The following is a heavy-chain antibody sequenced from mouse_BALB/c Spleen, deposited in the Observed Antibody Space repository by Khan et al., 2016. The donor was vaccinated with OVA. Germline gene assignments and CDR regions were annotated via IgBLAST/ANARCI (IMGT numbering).Heavy chain of an antibody. CDR2: INPTSGYT. V-gene: IGHV1-7*01. J-gene: IGHJ2*01. CDR3: TRDRIDY. Sequence: QVQLKESGAELAKPGASVKMSCKASGYTFTTYWMYWVKQRPGQGLEWIGYINPTSGYTDYNERFKDKATLSADKSSSTAYMQLSSLTSEDSAVYYCTRDRIDYGGQGTTLTVSS. CDR1: GYTFTTYW.